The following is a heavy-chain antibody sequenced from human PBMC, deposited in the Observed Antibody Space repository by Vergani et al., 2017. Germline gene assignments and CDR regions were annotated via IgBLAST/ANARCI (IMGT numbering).Heavy chain of an antibody. CDR1: GFTFSSYA. J-gene: IGHJ4*03. CDR3: AKDGDRGLVVIKYYFDY. CDR2: ISGSGGST. D-gene: IGHD3-22*01. V-gene: IGHV3-23*01. Sequence: EVQLLESGGGLVQPGGSLRLSCAASGFTFSSYAMSWVRQAPGKGLEWVSAISGSGGSTYYADSVKGRFTISRDNSKNTLYLQMNSLRAEDTAVYYCAKDGDRGLVVIKYYFDYWGQGTTVTVSS.